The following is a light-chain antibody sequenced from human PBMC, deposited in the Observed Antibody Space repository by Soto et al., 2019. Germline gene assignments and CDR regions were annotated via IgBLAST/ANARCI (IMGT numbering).Light chain of an antibody. J-gene: IGKJ4*01. Sequence: EIVLTQSPGTLSLSQGERATLSCRASKRVRSSSLAWYQQKPGQAPRLLIYGASSRATGIPDRFGGSGSGTDFTLTISRLEPEDFAVYYCQQYGSSPPLTFGGGTKVEIK. CDR2: GAS. CDR1: KRVRSSS. CDR3: QQYGSSPPLT. V-gene: IGKV3-20*01.